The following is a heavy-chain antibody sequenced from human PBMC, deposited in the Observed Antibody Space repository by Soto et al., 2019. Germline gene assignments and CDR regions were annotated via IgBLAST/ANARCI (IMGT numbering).Heavy chain of an antibody. J-gene: IGHJ6*02. CDR1: VDSISRYY. CDR3: ARDRGRYCPTYSCPKSFYYGVDV. CDR2: VYISGSG. Sequence: QVQLQESGPGLVKPSETLSLTCTVSVDSISRYYWCWIRQTDRQGLELVGRVYISGSGNYNPSVNSRVTPSVDASKTQFSLKSSSVIAAVAAVYYGARDRGRYCPTYSCPKSFYYGVDVWGQGTTVTVSS. V-gene: IGHV4-4*07. D-gene: IGHD2-15*01.